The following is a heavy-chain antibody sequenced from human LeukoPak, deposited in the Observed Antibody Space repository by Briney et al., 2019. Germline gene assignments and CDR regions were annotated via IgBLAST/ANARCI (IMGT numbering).Heavy chain of an antibody. J-gene: IGHJ4*02. Sequence: SETLSLTCSVSGGSISPYYWSWIRQPPGKGLEWIGYIYSSGSANYNPSLKSRVTISVDTSKNHFSLKLSSVTAADTAVYYCARMGGYSGYATHWGQGTLVTVSS. V-gene: IGHV4-59*08. CDR3: ARMGGYSGYATH. D-gene: IGHD5-12*01. CDR2: IYSSGSA. CDR1: GGSISPYY.